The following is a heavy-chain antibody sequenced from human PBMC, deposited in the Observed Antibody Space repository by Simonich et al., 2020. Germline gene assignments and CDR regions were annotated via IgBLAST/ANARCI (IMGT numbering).Heavy chain of an antibody. V-gene: IGHV3-74*01. J-gene: IGHJ4*02. CDR2: TNSDGSST. CDR3: ARVGGSYYSNFDY. CDR1: GFTFSSYW. D-gene: IGHD1-26*01. Sequence: GGSLRLSCAASGFTFSSYWRHWVRQAPGKGLVWVSRTNSDGSSTSYADSVKGRFTISRDNANNTLYLQMNSLRAEDTAVYYCARVGGSYYSNFDYWGQGTLVTVSS.